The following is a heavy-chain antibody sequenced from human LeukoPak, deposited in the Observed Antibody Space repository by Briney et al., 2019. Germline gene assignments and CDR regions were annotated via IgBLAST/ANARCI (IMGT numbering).Heavy chain of an antibody. CDR3: ATLRSMSFLVDP. CDR2: INPNSSGT. CDR1: GYTFTGYY. D-gene: IGHD3-3*01. J-gene: IGHJ5*02. V-gene: IGHV1-2*02. Sequence: ASVKVSCKASGYTFTGYYMHWVRQAPGQGLEWMGWINPNSSGTNYAQKFQGRVTMTRDTSISTAYMELSRLRSDDTAVYYCATLRSMSFLVDPWGQGTLVTVSS.